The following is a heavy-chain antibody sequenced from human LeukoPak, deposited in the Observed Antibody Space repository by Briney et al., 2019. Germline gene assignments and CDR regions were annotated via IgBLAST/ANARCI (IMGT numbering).Heavy chain of an antibody. Sequence: GGSLRLSCAASEFTFSSYAMSWVRQAPGKGLEWVSAISGSGGSTYYADSVKGRFTISRDNSKNTLYLQMNSLRAEDTAVYYCAKDLGGLYSYGSFDYWGQGTLVTVSS. J-gene: IGHJ4*02. D-gene: IGHD5-18*01. CDR1: EFTFSSYA. V-gene: IGHV3-23*01. CDR3: AKDLGGLYSYGSFDY. CDR2: ISGSGGST.